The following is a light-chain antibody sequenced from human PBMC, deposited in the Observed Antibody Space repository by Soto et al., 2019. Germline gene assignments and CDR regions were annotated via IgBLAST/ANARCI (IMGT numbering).Light chain of an antibody. CDR2: GAS. CDR3: LQDHNYFWT. Sequence: IQMTQSPSTLSASVGDRVTITFRASQAISNYLGWYQQKPGKAPKLLIYGASSLQSGVPSRFAGSGSGTDFTLTISSLQPEDSASYFCLQDHNYFWTFGQGTKVDIK. V-gene: IGKV1-6*01. CDR1: QAISNY. J-gene: IGKJ1*01.